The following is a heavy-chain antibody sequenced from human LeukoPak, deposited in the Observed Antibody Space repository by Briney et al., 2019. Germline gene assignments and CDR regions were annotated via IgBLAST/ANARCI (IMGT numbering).Heavy chain of an antibody. CDR3: ASRTTVTTEDAFDI. D-gene: IGHD4-17*01. Sequence: PGGSLRLSCTASGFTFSSYAMNWVRQAPGKGLEWVSGIGAGGTFTYYADSVKGRFTISRDNSRNTLYLQMNSLRAEDTAVYYCASRTTVTTEDAFDIWGQGTMVTVSS. CDR2: IGAGGTFT. J-gene: IGHJ3*02. CDR1: GFTFSSYA. V-gene: IGHV3-23*01.